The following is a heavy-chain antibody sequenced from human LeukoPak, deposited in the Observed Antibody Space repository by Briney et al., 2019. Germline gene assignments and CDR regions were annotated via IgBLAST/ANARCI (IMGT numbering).Heavy chain of an antibody. J-gene: IGHJ4*02. Sequence: SETLSLTCTVSGGSISSGNYYWSWIRQPAGKGLEWIGRIYTRGSTKYTPSLKSRVTMSVDTSKNQFSLKLSSVTAADTAVYYCARPRAHVYYFDYWGQGTLVTVSS. CDR3: ARPRAHVYYFDY. CDR1: GGSISSGNYY. CDR2: IYTRGST. V-gene: IGHV4-61*02.